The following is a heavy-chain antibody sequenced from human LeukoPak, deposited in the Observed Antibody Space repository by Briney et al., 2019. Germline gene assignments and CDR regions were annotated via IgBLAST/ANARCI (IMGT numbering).Heavy chain of an antibody. CDR3: ARGYCSSTSCYIPFWFDP. Sequence: ASVKVSCKASGYTFTGYYMHWVRQAPGQGLGWMGWINPNSGGTNYAQKFQGRVTMTRDTSISTAYMELSRLRSDDTAVYYCARGYCSSTSCYIPFWFDPWGQGTLVTVSS. J-gene: IGHJ5*02. D-gene: IGHD2-2*02. V-gene: IGHV1-2*02. CDR2: INPNSGGT. CDR1: GYTFTGYY.